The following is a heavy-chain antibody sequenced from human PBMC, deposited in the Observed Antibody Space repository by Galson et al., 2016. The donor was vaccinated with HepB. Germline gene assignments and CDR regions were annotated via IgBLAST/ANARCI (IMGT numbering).Heavy chain of an antibody. D-gene: IGHD5-24*01. CDR1: GGSVRSGGHY. CDR2: IYYSGTT. V-gene: IGHV4-31*03. CDR3: AGAAGWLHFNY. Sequence: LSLPCTVSGGSVRSGGHYWGWIRQHPGKGLEWIGYIYYSGTTYYKPSLRSRVTISIDTSKDQFSLKLSSVTAADTAVYYCAGAAGWLHFNYWGQGTLVTVSS. J-gene: IGHJ4*02.